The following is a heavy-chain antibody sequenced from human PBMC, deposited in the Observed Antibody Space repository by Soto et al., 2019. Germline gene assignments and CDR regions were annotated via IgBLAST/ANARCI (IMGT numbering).Heavy chain of an antibody. V-gene: IGHV4-34*01. CDR3: ATAAFYAWEHH. Sequence: QVHLQQWGAGLLKPSETLSLTCAVYGGSFSDYYWSWIRQSPGKGLEWIGEINHSGRTNYNPSLKSRVPLSAATYNTQFSITTRSVTAAHTALYYCATAAFYAWEHHWRQATTLTVSS. J-gene: IGHJ1*01. CDR1: GGSFSDYY. D-gene: IGHD3-16*01. CDR2: INHSGRT.